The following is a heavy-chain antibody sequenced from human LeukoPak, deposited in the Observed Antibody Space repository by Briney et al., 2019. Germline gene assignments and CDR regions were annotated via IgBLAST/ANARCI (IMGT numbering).Heavy chain of an antibody. CDR1: GFTFSSYA. CDR2: ISGSGGST. V-gene: IGHV3-23*01. CDR3: AKRGEGLESIAVAGDFDY. Sequence: GGSLSLSCAASGFTFSSYAMSWVRQAPGKGLEWVSAISGSGGSTYYADSVKGRFTITRDNSKNTLYLQMNSLRAEDTAVYYCAKRGEGLESIAVAGDFDYWGQGKLVTVSS. J-gene: IGHJ4*02. D-gene: IGHD6-19*01.